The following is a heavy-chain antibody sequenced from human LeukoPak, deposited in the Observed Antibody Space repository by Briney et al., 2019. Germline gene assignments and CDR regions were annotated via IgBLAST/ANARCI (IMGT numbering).Heavy chain of an antibody. Sequence: GGSLRLSCAASGFTVSSNYMSWVRQAPGKGLEWVSVIYSGGSTYYADSVKGRFTISRDNSKNTLYLQMNSLRAEDTAVYYCARFRSLEYSSSVDAFDIWGQGTMVTASS. CDR2: IYSGGST. CDR1: GFTVSSNY. D-gene: IGHD6-6*01. CDR3: ARFRSLEYSSSVDAFDI. V-gene: IGHV3-53*01. J-gene: IGHJ3*02.